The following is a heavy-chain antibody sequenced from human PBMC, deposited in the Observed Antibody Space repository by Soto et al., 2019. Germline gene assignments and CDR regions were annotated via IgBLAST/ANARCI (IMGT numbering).Heavy chain of an antibody. J-gene: IGHJ3*02. CDR1: GFTVSSNY. CDR2: IYSGGST. CDR3: ARAGGIAAAGQDAFDI. D-gene: IGHD6-13*01. V-gene: IGHV3-66*01. Sequence: GGSLRLSCAASGFTVSSNYMSWVRQAPGKGLEWVSVIYSGGSTYYADSVKGRFTISRDNSKNTLYLQMNSLRTEDTAVYYCARAGGIAAAGQDAFDIWGQGTMVTVSS.